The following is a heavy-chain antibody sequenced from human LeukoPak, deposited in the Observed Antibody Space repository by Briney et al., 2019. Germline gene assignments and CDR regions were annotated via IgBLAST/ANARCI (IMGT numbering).Heavy chain of an antibody. CDR1: GGSISSYY. D-gene: IGHD1-14*01. V-gene: IGHV4-59*12. Sequence: SETLSLTCTVSGGSISSYYWSWIRQPPGKGLEWIGYIYYSGSTNYNPSLKSRVTISVDTSKNQFSLRLTSVTAADTAVYYCASGGIAGWYFDLWGRGTLVTVSS. CDR2: IYYSGST. CDR3: ASGGIAGWYFDL. J-gene: IGHJ2*01.